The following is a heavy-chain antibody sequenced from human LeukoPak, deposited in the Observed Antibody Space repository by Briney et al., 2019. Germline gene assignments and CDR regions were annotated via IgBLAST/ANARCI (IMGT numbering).Heavy chain of an antibody. J-gene: IGHJ4*02. CDR3: ARQTGSGLFILP. Sequence: SETLSLTCTVSGVSISSSNSYWGWIRQPPGKGLEGIGSIYYSENTYYNSSLKSQVSISIDTSKNQFSLRRTSVTAADTAVYYCARQTGSGLFILPGGQGTLVTVSS. D-gene: IGHD3/OR15-3a*01. CDR2: IYYSENT. CDR1: GVSISSSNSY. V-gene: IGHV4-39*01.